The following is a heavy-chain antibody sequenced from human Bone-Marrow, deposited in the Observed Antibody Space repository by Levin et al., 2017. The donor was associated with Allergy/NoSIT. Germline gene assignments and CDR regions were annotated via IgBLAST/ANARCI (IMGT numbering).Heavy chain of an antibody. CDR1: GFTFSSYW. CDR2: IKQDGSQK. D-gene: IGHD5-18*01. CDR3: VGGLYSYGYIRLDY. J-gene: IGHJ4*02. V-gene: IGHV3-7*04. Sequence: PGGSLRLSCAASGFTFSSYWMSWVRQAPGKGLEWVAKIKQDGSQKYYVDSVRGRFTISRDNAKNSLFLQMNSLRAEDTAVYYCVGGLYSYGYIRLDYWGQGTLVTVSS.